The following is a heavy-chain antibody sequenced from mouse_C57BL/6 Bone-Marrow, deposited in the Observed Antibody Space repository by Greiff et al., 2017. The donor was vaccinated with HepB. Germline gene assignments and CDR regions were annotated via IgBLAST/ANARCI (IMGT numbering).Heavy chain of an antibody. CDR2: ILPSIGRT. J-gene: IGHJ4*01. V-gene: IGHV15-2*01. CDR1: DSEVFPIAY. CDR3: ARGDGNYPYYYAMDY. Sequence: VQLQQSGSELRSPGSSVKLSCKDFDSEVFPIAYMSWVRQKPGHGFEWIGGILPSIGRTIYGEKFEDKATLDADTLSNTAYLELNSLTSEDSAIYYCARGDGNYPYYYAMDYWGQGTSVTVSS. D-gene: IGHD2-1*01.